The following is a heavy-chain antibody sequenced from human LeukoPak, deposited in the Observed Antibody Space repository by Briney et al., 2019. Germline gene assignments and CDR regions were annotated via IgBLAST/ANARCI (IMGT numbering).Heavy chain of an antibody. CDR3: ARRFTGSAWFPLGY. CDR2: ISSSSSYI. Sequence: GGSLRLSCTASGFTFSTYSMNWIRQAPGKGLEWVSSISSSSSYIHYADSVKGRFTISRDNAKNSLFLQMNNLRVEDTAVYYCARRFTGSAWFPLGYWGQGTLVTVSS. J-gene: IGHJ4*02. CDR1: GFTFSTYS. D-gene: IGHD6-19*01. V-gene: IGHV3-21*01.